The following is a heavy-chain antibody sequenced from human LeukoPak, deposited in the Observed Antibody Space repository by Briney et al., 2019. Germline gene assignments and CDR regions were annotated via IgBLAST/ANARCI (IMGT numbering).Heavy chain of an antibody. CDR2: ISGSGGST. V-gene: IGHV3-23*01. J-gene: IGHJ4*02. CDR3: ASRGAQGDSSEDY. D-gene: IGHD6-19*01. Sequence: GGSLRLSCAASGFAFSSYAMHWVRQAPGEGLEWVSAISGSGGSTYYADSVKGRFTISRDNSKNTLYLQMNSLRAEDTAVYYCASRGAQGDSSEDYWGQGTLVTVSS. CDR1: GFAFSSYA.